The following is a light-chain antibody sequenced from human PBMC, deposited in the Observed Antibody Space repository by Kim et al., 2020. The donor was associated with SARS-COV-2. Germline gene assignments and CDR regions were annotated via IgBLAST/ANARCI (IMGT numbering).Light chain of an antibody. Sequence: SQGQTDSNTCSGDILGDKYACWYQQKPGQSPVLVIYQDSKRPSGIPERFSGSNSGNTATLTISGTQAMDEADYYCQAWDSSTYVFGTGTKVTVL. J-gene: IGLJ1*01. V-gene: IGLV3-1*01. CDR3: QAWDSSTYV. CDR2: QDS. CDR1: ILGDKY.